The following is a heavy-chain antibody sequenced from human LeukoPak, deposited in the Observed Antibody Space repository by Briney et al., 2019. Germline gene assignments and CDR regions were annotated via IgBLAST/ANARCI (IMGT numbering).Heavy chain of an antibody. CDR2: INPGGDNT. CDR3: ARIRDGYNDAYDI. Sequence: ASVKVSCKASGYTFTNYYIHCVRQAPGQGLEWMGLINPGGDNTNYAQNFQGRVTMTRDTSASTVYMELSSLRSEDTAIYYCARIRDGYNDAYDIWGQGTVVTVPS. CDR1: GYTFTNYY. J-gene: IGHJ3*02. V-gene: IGHV1-46*01. D-gene: IGHD5-24*01.